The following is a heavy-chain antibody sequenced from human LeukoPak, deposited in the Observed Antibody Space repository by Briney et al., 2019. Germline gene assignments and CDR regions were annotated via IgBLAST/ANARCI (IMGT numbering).Heavy chain of an antibody. CDR1: GGSISSYY. Sequence: SETLSLTCTVSGGSISSYYWSWIRQPPGKGLEWIGYIYYSGSTNYNPSLKSRVTISVDTSKNQFSLKLSSVTAADTAVYYCVRTVSSGWTSYHMDVWGKGTTVTVSS. J-gene: IGHJ6*03. CDR3: VRTVSSGWTSYHMDV. D-gene: IGHD6-19*01. CDR2: IYYSGST. V-gene: IGHV4-59*01.